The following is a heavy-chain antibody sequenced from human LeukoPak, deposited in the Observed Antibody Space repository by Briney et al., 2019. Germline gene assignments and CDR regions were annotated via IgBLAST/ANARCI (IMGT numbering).Heavy chain of an antibody. D-gene: IGHD2-21*02. CDR1: GXSISSSNW. V-gene: IGHV4-4*02. CDR3: VRYCGGDCYSAFDI. Sequence: PSGTLSLTWTVSGXSISSSNWWSWVRQAPGKGLEWIGEIYHSGITNYNPSLKSRVTISVDKSKNQFSLKLSSVTAADTAVYYCVRYCGGDCYSAFDIWGQGTIVTVSS. CDR2: IYHSGIT. J-gene: IGHJ3*02.